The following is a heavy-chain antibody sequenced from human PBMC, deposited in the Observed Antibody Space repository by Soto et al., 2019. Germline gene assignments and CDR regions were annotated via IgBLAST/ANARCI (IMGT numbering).Heavy chain of an antibody. CDR3: ARARPNSNYYYYYGMDV. J-gene: IGHJ6*02. CDR2: ISSSSSYI. D-gene: IGHD6-6*01. Sequence: EVQLVESGGGRVKPGGSLRLSCAASGFTFSSYSMNWVRQAPGKGLEWVSSISSSSSYIYYADSVKGRFTISRDNAKNSLYLQMNSLRAEDTAVYYCARARPNSNYYYYYGMDVWGQGTTVTVSS. V-gene: IGHV3-21*01. CDR1: GFTFSSYS.